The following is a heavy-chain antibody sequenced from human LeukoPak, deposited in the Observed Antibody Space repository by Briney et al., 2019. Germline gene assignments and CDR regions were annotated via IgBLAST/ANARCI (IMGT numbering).Heavy chain of an antibody. V-gene: IGHV4-59*12. D-gene: IGHD3-22*01. CDR2: IYYSGST. CDR3: AREQYLYYYDSSGYGHWFDP. Sequence: PSETLSLTCTVSGGSISSYYWSWIRQPPGKGLEWIGYIYYSGSTNYNPSLKSRVTISVDTSKNQFSLKLSSVTAADTAVYYCAREQYLYYYDSSGYGHWFDPWGQGTLVTVSS. CDR1: GGSISSYY. J-gene: IGHJ5*02.